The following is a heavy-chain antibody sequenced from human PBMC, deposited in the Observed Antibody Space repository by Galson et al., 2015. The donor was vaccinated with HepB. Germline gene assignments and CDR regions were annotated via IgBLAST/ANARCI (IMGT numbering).Heavy chain of an antibody. J-gene: IGHJ2*01. CDR2: INAGNGNT. CDR3: AKGGGPQGPTVVTPVYFDL. V-gene: IGHV1-3*01. Sequence: SVKVSCKASGYTFTSYAMHWVRQAPGQRLEWMGWINAGNGNTKYSQKFQGRVTITRDTSASTAYMELSSLRSEDTAVYYCAKGGGPQGPTVVTPVYFDLWGRGTLVTVSS. CDR1: GYTFTSYA. D-gene: IGHD4-23*01.